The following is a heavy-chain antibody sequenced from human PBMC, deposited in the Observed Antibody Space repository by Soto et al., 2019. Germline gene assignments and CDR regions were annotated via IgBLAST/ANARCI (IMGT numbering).Heavy chain of an antibody. J-gene: IGHJ4*02. Sequence: GGYLRLSCLASGFTFSNFAMHWVRQAPGKGLEYVSGITSNGDNTYHADSVQGRFTISRDNSKSTLYLQMISLRVEDTAVYYCVKGNPLLRYYFEYWGRGALVTVSS. CDR1: GFTFSNFA. CDR3: VKGNPLLRYYFEY. D-gene: IGHD2-15*01. CDR2: ITSNGDNT. V-gene: IGHV3-64D*06.